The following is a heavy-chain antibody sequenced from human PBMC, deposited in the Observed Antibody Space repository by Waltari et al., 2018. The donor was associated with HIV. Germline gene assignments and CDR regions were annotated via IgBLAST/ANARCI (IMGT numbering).Heavy chain of an antibody. CDR2: IKKKTERATT. V-gene: IGHV3-15*05. CDR3: TAGQGAPSY. D-gene: IGHD1-26*01. J-gene: IGHJ4*02. CDR1: GFTFRKAW. Sequence: EAQLVESGGGLVKRGGSLRLSCAASGFTFRKAWMNWVRQAPGKGRGGVARIKKKTERATTEYAAPVKGRFIISRDDSKNTLYLQMSSLKSNDTAVYYCTAGQGAPSYWGRGTLVTVS.